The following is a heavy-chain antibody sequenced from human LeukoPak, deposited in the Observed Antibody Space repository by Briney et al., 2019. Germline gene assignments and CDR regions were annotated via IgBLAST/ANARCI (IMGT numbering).Heavy chain of an antibody. D-gene: IGHD3-10*01. J-gene: IGHJ2*01. CDR1: GYSISSGYY. Sequence: SETLSLTCTVSGYSISSGYYWGWIRQPPGKGLEWIGSIYHSGSTYYNPSLKSRVTISVDTSKNQFSLKLSSVTAADTAVYYCAGRYYGSGFDLWGRGTLVTVSS. CDR2: IYHSGST. CDR3: AGRYYGSGFDL. V-gene: IGHV4-38-2*02.